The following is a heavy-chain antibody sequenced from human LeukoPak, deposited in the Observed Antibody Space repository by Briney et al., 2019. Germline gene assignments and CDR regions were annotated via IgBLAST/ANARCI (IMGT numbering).Heavy chain of an antibody. D-gene: IGHD1-26*01. J-gene: IGHJ6*02. Sequence: PGGSLRLSLAASGFTFSSYGMHWVRQAPGKGLEWVAVISYDGSNKYYADSVKVRFTISRDNSKNTLYLQMNSLRAEDTAVYYCAKGQWGAYYGMDVWGQGTTVAVSS. CDR1: GFTFSSYG. CDR3: AKGQWGAYYGMDV. V-gene: IGHV3-30*18. CDR2: ISYDGSNK.